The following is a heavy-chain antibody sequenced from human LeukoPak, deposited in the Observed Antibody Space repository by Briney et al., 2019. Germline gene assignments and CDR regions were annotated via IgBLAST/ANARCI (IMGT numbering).Heavy chain of an antibody. CDR2: INHSGST. Sequence: KPSETLSLTCAVYGGSFSGYYWSWIRQPPGKGLEWIGEINHSGSTNYNPSLKSRVTISVDTSKNQFSLKLSSVTAADTAVYYCARGRSYYYMDVWGEGTTVTVSS. V-gene: IGHV4-34*01. CDR1: GGSFSGYY. J-gene: IGHJ6*03. CDR3: ARGRSYYYMDV.